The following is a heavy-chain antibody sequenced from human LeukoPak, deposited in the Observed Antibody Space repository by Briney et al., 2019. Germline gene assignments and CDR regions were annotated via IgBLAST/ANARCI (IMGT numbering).Heavy chain of an antibody. D-gene: IGHD2-15*01. CDR1: GGSISSYY. Sequence: SETLSLTCTVSGGSISSYYWSWIRQPPGKGLEWIGYIYYSGSGSTNYNPSLKSRVTISVDTSKNQFSLKLSSVTAADTAVYYCARRGGHAGSFDYWGQGTLVTVSS. V-gene: IGHV4-59*08. CDR3: ARRGGHAGSFDY. J-gene: IGHJ4*02. CDR2: IYYSGSGST.